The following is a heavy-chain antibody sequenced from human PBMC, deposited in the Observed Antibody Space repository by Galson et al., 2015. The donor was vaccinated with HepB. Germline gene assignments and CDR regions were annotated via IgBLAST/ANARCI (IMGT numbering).Heavy chain of an antibody. V-gene: IGHV3-30-3*01. Sequence: SLRLSCAASGFSFSTYTMHWVRQAPGKGLEWVAVTSYDGSNENYADSVKGRFIISRDRSKNTVYLQLNSLRPEDTAVYYCARDGSDFWSSPGGDHWGQGTLVTVSS. D-gene: IGHD3-3*01. CDR1: GFSFSTYT. CDR2: TSYDGSNE. J-gene: IGHJ4*02. CDR3: ARDGSDFWSSPGGDH.